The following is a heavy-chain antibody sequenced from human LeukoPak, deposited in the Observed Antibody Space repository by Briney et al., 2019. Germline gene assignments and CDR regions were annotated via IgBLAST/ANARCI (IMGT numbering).Heavy chain of an antibody. CDR2: INTDGSST. V-gene: IGHV3-74*01. D-gene: IGHD3-22*01. CDR3: VVWGEDSSGHRFDH. J-gene: IGHJ4*02. CDR1: GFTFNSYW. Sequence: GGSLRLSCAASGFTFNSYWMHWVRQAPGKGLLWVSRINTDGSSTHYADSVKGRLTISRDNAKNMLYLQMNGLRAEDTAVYYCVVWGEDSSGHRFDHWGQGALVTVSS.